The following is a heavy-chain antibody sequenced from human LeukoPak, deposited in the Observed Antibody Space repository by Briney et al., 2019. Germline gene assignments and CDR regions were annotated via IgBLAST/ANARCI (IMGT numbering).Heavy chain of an antibody. Sequence: GGSLRLSCAASGFTFSSYSMNWVRQAPGKGLEWVSSISSSSSYIYYADSVQGRFTISRDNAKSSLYLQMNSLRAEDTAVYYCARADSSGWSTYWGQGTLVTVSS. CDR1: GFTFSSYS. CDR3: ARADSSGWSTY. CDR2: ISSSSSYI. J-gene: IGHJ4*02. D-gene: IGHD6-19*01. V-gene: IGHV3-21*01.